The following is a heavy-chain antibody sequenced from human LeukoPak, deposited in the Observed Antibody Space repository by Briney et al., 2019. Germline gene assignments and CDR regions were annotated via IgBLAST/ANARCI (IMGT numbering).Heavy chain of an antibody. CDR1: RFTFSTNA. J-gene: IGHJ4*02. V-gene: IGHV3-21*06. CDR3: EKVGRGNHQYGSGDFDS. Sequence: GGSLRLPCLASRFTFSTNAVDWVRQAPGKGLQWVAAISFGSESMYYADSVKGRFTISRDNAKNSVYLQMNSLGVEDTAVYYCEKVGRGNHQYGSGDFDSWGQGTLVTVSS. D-gene: IGHD3-10*01. CDR2: ISFGSESM.